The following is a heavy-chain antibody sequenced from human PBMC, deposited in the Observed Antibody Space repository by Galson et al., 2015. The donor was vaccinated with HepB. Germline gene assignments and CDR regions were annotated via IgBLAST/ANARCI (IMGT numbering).Heavy chain of an antibody. CDR1: GFTFSSYS. CDR2: ISSSSSTI. J-gene: IGHJ4*02. Sequence: SLRLSCAASGFTFSSYSMNWVRQAPGKGLEWVSYISSSSSTIYYADSVKGRFTISRDNAKNSLYLQMNSLRDEDTAVYYCARVQTYYDFWSGYYTGGYYYDSSGYYPYYFDYWGQGTLVTVSS. CDR3: ARVQTYYDFWSGYYTGGYYYDSSGYYPYYFDY. V-gene: IGHV3-48*02. D-gene: IGHD3-3*01.